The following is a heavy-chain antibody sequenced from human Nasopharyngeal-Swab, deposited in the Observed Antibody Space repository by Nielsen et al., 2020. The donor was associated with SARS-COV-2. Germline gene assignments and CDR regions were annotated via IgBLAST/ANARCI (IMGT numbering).Heavy chain of an antibody. CDR2: ISGSDGST. V-gene: IGHV3-23*01. CDR3: AGNHDNTF. Sequence: GESLKISCAASGFTFSTYAMSWVRQAPGKGLEWVSTISGSDGSTYYADSVKGRFTISRDNSKSTLYLQMDSLRVEDTAIYYCAGNHDNTFWGQGNLVAVS. CDR1: GFTFSTYA. J-gene: IGHJ4*02. D-gene: IGHD3-22*01.